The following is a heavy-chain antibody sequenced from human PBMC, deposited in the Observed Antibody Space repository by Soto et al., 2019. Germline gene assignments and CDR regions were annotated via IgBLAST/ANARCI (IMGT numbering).Heavy chain of an antibody. Sequence: QVQLVQSGAEVKKPGASVKVSCKASGYTFTSYDINWVRQATGQGLEWMGWMNPNSGNTGYAQKFQGRVTMTRNTSLSTAYMALSSLSSEDTAVYYCARLTIYCSGGSCYYYYYYGMDVWGQGTTVTVSS. D-gene: IGHD2-15*01. J-gene: IGHJ6*02. V-gene: IGHV1-8*01. CDR2: MNPNSGNT. CDR3: ARLTIYCSGGSCYYYYYYGMDV. CDR1: GYTFTSYD.